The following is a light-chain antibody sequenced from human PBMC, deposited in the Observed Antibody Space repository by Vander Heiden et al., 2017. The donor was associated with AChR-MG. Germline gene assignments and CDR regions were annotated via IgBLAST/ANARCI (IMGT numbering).Light chain of an antibody. Sequence: IALTPSPATLSLSPGERAPLPCRASQSLSTDLAWYQPKPGQAPRLLIYHASSRATGIPARFSGSGSGTDFTLSISSLEPEDSAVYYCQQRSNWGTFGQGTRLEIK. CDR3: QQRSNWGT. CDR2: HAS. CDR1: QSLSTD. V-gene: IGKV3-11*01. J-gene: IGKJ5*01.